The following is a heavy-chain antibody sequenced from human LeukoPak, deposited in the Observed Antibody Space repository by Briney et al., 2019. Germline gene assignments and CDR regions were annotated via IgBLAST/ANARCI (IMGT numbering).Heavy chain of an antibody. J-gene: IGHJ3*02. CDR2: ISYDGSNK. CDR1: GFTFSSYG. D-gene: IGHD3-22*01. V-gene: IGHV3-30*18. Sequence: PGGSLRLSCAASGFTFSSYGMHWVRQAPGKGLEWVAVISYDGSNKYYADSVKGRFTISRDNSKNTLYLQMNSLRAEDTAVYYCAKESPSYYDSSGYWFDDAFDIWGQGTMVTVSS. CDR3: AKESPSYYDSSGYWFDDAFDI.